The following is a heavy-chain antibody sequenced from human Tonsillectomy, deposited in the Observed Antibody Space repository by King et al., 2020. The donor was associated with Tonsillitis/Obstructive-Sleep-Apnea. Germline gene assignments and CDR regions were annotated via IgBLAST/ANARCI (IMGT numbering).Heavy chain of an antibody. V-gene: IGHV4-34*01. CDR2: INQTGST. J-gene: IGHJ3*01. Sequence: VQLQQWGAGLLKPSETLSLTCAVYGGSFSGHYWSWIRQPPGKGLEWIGEINQTGSTNYNPSLKSRVTISVDTSKNQFSLKLNSVTAADTAVHYCARAPLETPLDTTVVLPMSGFDVWGRGTMVTVSS. CDR1: GGSFSGHY. CDR3: ARAPLETPLDTTVVLPMSGFDV. D-gene: IGHD5-18*01.